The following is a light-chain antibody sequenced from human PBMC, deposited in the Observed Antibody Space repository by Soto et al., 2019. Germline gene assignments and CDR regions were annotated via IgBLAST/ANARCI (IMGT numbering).Light chain of an antibody. J-gene: IGKJ5*01. V-gene: IGKV3-15*01. CDR3: QHYNNWAIT. CDR1: HSAGHN. CDR2: GAS. Sequence: IVMTQSPATLSVSPGETATLSCRASHSAGHNLAWYQQKPGQTPRLLIYGASTRATGIPVRFIGSGSGTEFTRTISSLQSEDFAVYYCQHYNNWAITFGQGTRLEIK.